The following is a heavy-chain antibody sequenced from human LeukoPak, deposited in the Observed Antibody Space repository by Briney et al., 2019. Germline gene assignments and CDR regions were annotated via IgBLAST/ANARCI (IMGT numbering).Heavy chain of an antibody. CDR3: AKGYYDYVWGSYYFDY. V-gene: IGHV3-23*01. Sequence: GGSLRLSCAASGFTFSSHAMSWVRQAPGKGLEWVSAISGSGGSTYYADSVKGRFTISRDNSRDTLYLQMNSLRAEDTAVYYRAKGYYDYVWGSYYFDYWGQGTLVTVSS. D-gene: IGHD3-16*01. CDR2: ISGSGGST. J-gene: IGHJ4*02. CDR1: GFTFSSHA.